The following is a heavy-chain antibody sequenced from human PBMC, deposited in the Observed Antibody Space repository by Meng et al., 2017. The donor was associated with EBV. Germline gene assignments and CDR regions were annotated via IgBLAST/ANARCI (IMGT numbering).Heavy chain of an antibody. CDR3: ARVGIAVAGTGDY. V-gene: IGHV1-2*06. J-gene: IGHJ4*02. CDR1: GYTFTGYY. D-gene: IGHD6-19*01. Sequence: QGQLVRSGAWVKKPGASVKVSCKASGYTFTGYYMHWVRQAPGQGLERMGRINPNSGGTNYAQKFQGRVTMTRDTSISTAYMELSRLRSDDTAVYYCARVGIAVAGTGDYWGQGTLVTVSS. CDR2: INPNSGGT.